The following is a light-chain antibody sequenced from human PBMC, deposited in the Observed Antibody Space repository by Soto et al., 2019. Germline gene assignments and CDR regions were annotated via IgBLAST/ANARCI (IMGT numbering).Light chain of an antibody. J-gene: IGLJ3*02. CDR2: DVS. V-gene: IGLV2-14*01. CDR3: SSYTSSSTLA. Sequence: QSVLTQPASVSGSPGQSITISCTGTNSDVGGYNYVSWYQQHPGKAPKLMIYDVSTRPSGVSNRFSGSKSGNTASLTISGLQAEDEADYYCSSYTSSSTLAFGGGTKLTVL. CDR1: NSDVGGYNY.